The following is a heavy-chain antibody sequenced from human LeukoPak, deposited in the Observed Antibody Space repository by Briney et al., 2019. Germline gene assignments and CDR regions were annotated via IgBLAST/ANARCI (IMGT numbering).Heavy chain of an antibody. V-gene: IGHV3-23*01. J-gene: IGHJ5*02. Sequence: GGSLRLSCAASGFTFSSYAMSWVRQAPGKGLEWVSAISGSGGSTYYADSVKGRFTISRDNSKNTLYLQMSSLRAEDTAVYYCAKDVRNYYDSSGSWGQGTLVTVSS. CDR1: GFTFSSYA. CDR2: ISGSGGST. CDR3: AKDVRNYYDSSGS. D-gene: IGHD3-22*01.